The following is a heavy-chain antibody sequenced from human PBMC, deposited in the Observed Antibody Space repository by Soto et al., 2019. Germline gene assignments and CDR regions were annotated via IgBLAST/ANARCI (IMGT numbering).Heavy chain of an antibody. CDR3: ARGPSSLTRFDY. Sequence: GSLRLSCAASGFTFSSYAMHWVRQAPGKGLEWVAVISYDGSNKYYADSVRGRFTISRDNSKNTLYLQMNSLRAEDTAVYYCARGPSSLTRFDYWGQGTLVTVSS. J-gene: IGHJ4*02. CDR1: GFTFSSYA. D-gene: IGHD2-2*01. V-gene: IGHV3-30-3*01. CDR2: ISYDGSNK.